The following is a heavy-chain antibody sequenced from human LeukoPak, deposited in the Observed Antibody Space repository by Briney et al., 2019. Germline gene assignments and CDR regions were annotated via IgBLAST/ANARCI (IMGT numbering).Heavy chain of an antibody. CDR3: ARAWADYSNYENYMDV. CDR1: GFTFDDYG. V-gene: IGHV3-20*04. D-gene: IGHD4-11*01. CDR2: INWNGGST. J-gene: IGHJ6*03. Sequence: GGSLRLSCAASGFTFDDYGMSWVRQAPGKGLEWVSGINWNGGSTGYADSVKGRFTISRDNAKNSLYLQMNSLRAEDTALYYCARAWADYSNYENYMDVWGKGTTVTVSS.